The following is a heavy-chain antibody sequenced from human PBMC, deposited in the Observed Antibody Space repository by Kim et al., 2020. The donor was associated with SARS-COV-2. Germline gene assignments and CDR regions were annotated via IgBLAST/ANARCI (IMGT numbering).Heavy chain of an antibody. D-gene: IGHD2-2*01. CDR2: VHSGGTTS. CDR1: GFTFSKYT. Sequence: GGSLRLSCAASGFTFSKYTMSWVRQAPGKGLEWVSAVHSGGTTSYYADSVKGRFIISRDDSKNTLFLEMNSLRAEDTAVYYCAKDPGYCPTTDCYESYWGQGILVTVSA. V-gene: IGHV3-23*03. CDR3: AKDPGYCPTTDCYESY. J-gene: IGHJ4*02.